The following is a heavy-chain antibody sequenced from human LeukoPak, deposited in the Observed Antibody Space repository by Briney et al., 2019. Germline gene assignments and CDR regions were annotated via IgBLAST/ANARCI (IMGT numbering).Heavy chain of an antibody. CDR3: ARDLPSYIVVVPAAMASFDY. CDR1: GYTFTSYG. V-gene: IGHV1-18*01. CDR2: ISAYNGNT. J-gene: IGHJ4*02. Sequence: ASVKVSCKASGYTFTSYGISWVRQAPGQGREWMGWISAYNGNTNYAQKLQGRVTMTTDTSTSTAYMELRSLRSDDTAVYYCARDLPSYIVVVPAAMASFDYWGQGTLVTVSS. D-gene: IGHD2-2*01.